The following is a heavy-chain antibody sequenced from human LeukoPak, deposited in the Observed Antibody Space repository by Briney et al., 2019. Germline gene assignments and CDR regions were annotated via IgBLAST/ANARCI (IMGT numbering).Heavy chain of an antibody. Sequence: SETLSLTCAVYGGPFSGYYWSWIRQPPGKGLEWIGEINHSGSTNYNPSLKSRVTISVDTSKNQFSLKLSSATAADTAVYYCERIYGGDTQWGQGTLVTVSS. CDR3: ERIYGGDTQ. V-gene: IGHV4-34*01. CDR1: GGPFSGYY. J-gene: IGHJ4*02. CDR2: INHSGST. D-gene: IGHD2-21*02.